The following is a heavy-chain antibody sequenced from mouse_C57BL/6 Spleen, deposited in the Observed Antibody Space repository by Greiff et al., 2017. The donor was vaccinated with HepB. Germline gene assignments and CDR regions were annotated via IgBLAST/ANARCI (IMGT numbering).Heavy chain of an antibody. Sequence: QVQLQQSGPELVKPGASVKISCKASGYAFSSSWMNWVKQRPGKGLEWIGRIYPGDGDTNYNGKFKGKATLTADKSSSTAYMQLSSLTSEDSAVYFCARLVTPGMDYWGQGTSVTVSS. CDR2: IYPGDGDT. V-gene: IGHV1-82*01. CDR3: ARLVTPGMDY. CDR1: GYAFSSSW. J-gene: IGHJ4*01. D-gene: IGHD2-2*01.